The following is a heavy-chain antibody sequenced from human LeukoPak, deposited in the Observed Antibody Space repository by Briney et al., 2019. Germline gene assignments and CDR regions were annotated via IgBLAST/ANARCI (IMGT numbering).Heavy chain of an antibody. V-gene: IGHV4-61*02. CDR1: GGSINSDNYY. CDR3: ARTPRASWNYGRYFDY. D-gene: IGHD1-7*01. CDR2: VYISGST. J-gene: IGHJ4*02. Sequence: SETLSLTCTVSGGSINSDNYYWSWIRQPAGKGLEWIGRVYISGSTNYNPSLKSRVTISVDTSKNLFSLKLSSVTAADTAVYYCARTPRASWNYGRYFDYWGQGTLVTVSS.